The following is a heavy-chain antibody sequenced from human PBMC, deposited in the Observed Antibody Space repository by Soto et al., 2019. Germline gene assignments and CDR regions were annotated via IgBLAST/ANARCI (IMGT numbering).Heavy chain of an antibody. J-gene: IGHJ6*02. CDR3: ATVTRYYYYGMDV. CDR2: FDPEDGET. V-gene: IGHV1-24*01. Sequence: GASVKVSCKVSGHSLTELSMHWVRQAPGKGLEWMGGFDPEDGETIYAQKFQGRVTMTEDTSTDTAYMELSSLRSEDTAVYYCATVTRYYYYGMDVWGQGTTVTVSS. CDR1: GHSLTELS.